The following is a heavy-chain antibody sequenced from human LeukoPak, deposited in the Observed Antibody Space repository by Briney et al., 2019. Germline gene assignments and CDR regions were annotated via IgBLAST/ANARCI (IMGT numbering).Heavy chain of an antibody. V-gene: IGHV1-69*04. Sequence: SVKVSCKASGGTFSSYAIGWVRQAPGQGLEWMGRIIPILGIANYAQKFQGRVTITADKSTSTAYMELSSLRSEDTAVYYCARVSSSTEDCWFDPWGQGTLVTVSS. D-gene: IGHD2-2*01. CDR3: ARVSSSTEDCWFDP. CDR2: IIPILGIA. CDR1: GGTFSSYA. J-gene: IGHJ5*02.